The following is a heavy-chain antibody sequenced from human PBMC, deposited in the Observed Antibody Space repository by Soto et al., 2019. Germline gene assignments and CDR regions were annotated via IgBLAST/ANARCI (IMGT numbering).Heavy chain of an antibody. V-gene: IGHV1-8*01. CDR1: GYTFTTYD. CDR2: MNPKNGDT. D-gene: IGHD3-3*01. Sequence: ASVKVSCKPSGYTFTTYDINWVRQATGRGLEWMGWMNPKNGDTGYAQKFQGRVTMTRDTSTTTAYMELSSLTSEDTAVYYCAADRQTLARVVSYYYYGMDVWGQGTTVTVSS. J-gene: IGHJ6*02. CDR3: AADRQTLARVVSYYYYGMDV.